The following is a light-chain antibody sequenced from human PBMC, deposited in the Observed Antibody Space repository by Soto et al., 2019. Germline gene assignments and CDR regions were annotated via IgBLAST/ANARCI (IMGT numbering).Light chain of an antibody. J-gene: IGKJ1*01. CDR1: QSVSSN. V-gene: IGKV3-15*01. CDR2: GAS. Sequence: EIVMTQSPATLSVSPGERATLSCRASQSVSSNLAWYQQKPGQAPRLLIYGASTRATGIPTRFSGSGSGTEFTLTISSLQSEDVAVYYCQQYNNWPRTVGQGTKVDSK. CDR3: QQYNNWPRT.